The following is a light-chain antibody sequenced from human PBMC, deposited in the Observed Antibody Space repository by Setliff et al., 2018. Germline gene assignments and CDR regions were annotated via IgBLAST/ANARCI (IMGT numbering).Light chain of an antibody. CDR1: SSNIGNNY. CDR3: GTWDSSLSAVV. J-gene: IGLJ2*01. Sequence: QSVLTQPPSASGTPGQRVTISCSGSSSNIGNNYVSWYQQLPGTAPKLLIYDNNKRPSGIPDRFSGSKSGTSATLGITGLQTGDEADYYCGTWDSSLSAVVFGGGTKGTVL. V-gene: IGLV1-51*01. CDR2: DNN.